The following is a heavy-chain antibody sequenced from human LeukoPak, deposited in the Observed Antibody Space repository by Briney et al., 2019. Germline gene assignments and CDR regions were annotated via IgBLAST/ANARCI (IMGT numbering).Heavy chain of an antibody. D-gene: IGHD3-16*01. Sequence: PGGSLRLSCAASRFPFNSYNMHWVRQAPGKGLEWVSYISSSSRTIYYAESVKGRFTLSRDNPKNSLSLNMKPLRAEDTAVYYCARRAYDVCDIWGQGTMVAVSS. V-gene: IGHV3-48*04. CDR1: RFPFNSYN. CDR2: ISSSSRTI. CDR3: ARRAYDVCDI. J-gene: IGHJ3*02.